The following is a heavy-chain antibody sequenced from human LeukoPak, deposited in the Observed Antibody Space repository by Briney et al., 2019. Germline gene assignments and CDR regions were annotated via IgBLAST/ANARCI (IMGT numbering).Heavy chain of an antibody. CDR1: GFTFSSYW. V-gene: IGHV3-74*01. D-gene: IGHD4-17*01. CDR3: AREDYESYYFDY. CDR2: INRDGSST. Sequence: GGSLRLSRAASGFTFSSYWMHWVRQAPGKGLVWVSRINRDGSSTSYADSVKGRFIISRDNAKNTLHLHMNSLRAEDTAVYYCAREDYESYYFDYWGQGTPVTVSS. J-gene: IGHJ4*02.